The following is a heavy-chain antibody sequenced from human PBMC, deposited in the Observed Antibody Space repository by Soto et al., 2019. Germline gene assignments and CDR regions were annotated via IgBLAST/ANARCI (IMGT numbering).Heavy chain of an antibody. CDR1: GGSFSGYY. D-gene: IGHD6-13*01. J-gene: IGHJ3*02. CDR3: ARGLSIAAAGVAFDI. V-gene: IGHV4-34*01. Sequence: NPSETLSLTCAVYGGSFSGYYWSWIRQPPGKGLEWIGEINHSGSTNYNPSLKSRVTISVDTSKNQFSLKLSSVTAADTAVYYCARGLSIAAAGVAFDIWGRGTMVTVSS. CDR2: INHSGST.